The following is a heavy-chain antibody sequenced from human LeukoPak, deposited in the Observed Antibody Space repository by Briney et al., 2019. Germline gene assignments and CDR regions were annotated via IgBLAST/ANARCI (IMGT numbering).Heavy chain of an antibody. V-gene: IGHV3-7*03. J-gene: IGHJ4*02. CDR1: GFTFSSYW. CDR2: IKQDGSEK. CDR3: AKGGYCSGGSCYAVGPTDLYFDY. Sequence: GGSLRLSCAASGFTFSSYWMSWVRQAPGKGLEWVANIKQDGSEKYYVDSVKGRSTISRDNSKNTLYLQMNSLRAEDTAVYYCAKGGYCSGGSCYAVGPTDLYFDYWGQGTLVTVSS. D-gene: IGHD2-15*01.